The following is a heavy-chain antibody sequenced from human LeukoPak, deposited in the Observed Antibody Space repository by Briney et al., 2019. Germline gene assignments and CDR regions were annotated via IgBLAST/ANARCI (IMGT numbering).Heavy chain of an antibody. CDR3: VRDRGEDLRDYYYGMDV. J-gene: IGHJ6*02. CDR1: GYTFTSYG. V-gene: IGHV1-46*01. CDR2: INPSGGGSA. Sequence: ASVKVSCKASGYTFTSYGISWVRQAPGQGLEWMGIINPSGGGSATYAQKFQGRVTMTSDTSTSTVYMELSSLRSEDTAVYYCVRDRGEDLRDYYYGMDVWGQGTTVIVSS. D-gene: IGHD3-16*01.